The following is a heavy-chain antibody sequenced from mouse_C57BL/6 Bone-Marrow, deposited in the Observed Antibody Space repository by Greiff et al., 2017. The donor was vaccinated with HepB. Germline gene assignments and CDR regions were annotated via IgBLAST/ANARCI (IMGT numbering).Heavy chain of an antibody. V-gene: IGHV1-69*01. CDR2: IDPSDSYT. D-gene: IGHD1-1*01. CDR3: ARSYGSSFFDY. J-gene: IGHJ2*01. Sequence: QVQLKQPGAELVMPGASVKLSCKASGYTFTSYWMHWVKQRPGQGLEWIGEIDPSDSYTNYNQKFKGKSTLTVDKSSSTAYMQLGSLTSEDSAVYYCARSYGSSFFDYWGQGTTLTVSS. CDR1: GYTFTSYW.